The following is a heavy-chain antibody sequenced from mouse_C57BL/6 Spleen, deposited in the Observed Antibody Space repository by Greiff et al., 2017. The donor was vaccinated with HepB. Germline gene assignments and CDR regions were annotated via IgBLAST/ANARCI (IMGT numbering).Heavy chain of an antibody. Sequence: QVQLKESGPGLVQPSQSLSITCTVSGFSLTSYGVHWVRQSPGKGLEWLGVIWSGGSTDYNAAFISRLSISKDNSKSQVFFKMNSLQADDTAIYYCAHHTVVAPIGVWGTGTTVTVSS. D-gene: IGHD1-1*01. J-gene: IGHJ1*03. CDR2: IWSGGST. CDR3: AHHTVVAPIGV. CDR1: GFSLTSYG. V-gene: IGHV2-2*01.